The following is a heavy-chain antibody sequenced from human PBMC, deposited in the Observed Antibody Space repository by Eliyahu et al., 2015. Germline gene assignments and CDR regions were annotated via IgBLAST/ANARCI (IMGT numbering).Heavy chain of an antibody. V-gene: IGHV3-30*02. CDR3: AKDFGGSGDYVGY. CDR2: IRYDGSNK. J-gene: IGHJ4*02. CDR1: GFPFSSYG. D-gene: IGHD3-10*01. Sequence: QVQLVESGGGVVQPGGSLXLSGAASGFPFSSYGMPWVRQAPGKGLEWVAFIRYDGSNKYYADSVKGRFTISRDNSKNTLYLQMNSLRAEDTAVYYCAKDFGGSGDYVGYWGQGTLVTVSS.